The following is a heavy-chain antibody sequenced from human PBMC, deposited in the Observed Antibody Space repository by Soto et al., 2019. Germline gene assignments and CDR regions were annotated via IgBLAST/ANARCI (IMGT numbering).Heavy chain of an antibody. V-gene: IGHV4-59*01. D-gene: IGHD2-21*02. CDR1: GGSISAYY. CDR3: ARDLWGYCGTDCYPLDV. Sequence: SETLSLTCPISGGSISAYYWSWIRQPPGKGLEWIGYMYNTGSTVYNPSFKSRVTISVDTSKNQFSLKLNSVTAADTAVYYCARDLWGYCGTDCYPLDVWGQGTTVT. CDR2: MYNTGST. J-gene: IGHJ6*02.